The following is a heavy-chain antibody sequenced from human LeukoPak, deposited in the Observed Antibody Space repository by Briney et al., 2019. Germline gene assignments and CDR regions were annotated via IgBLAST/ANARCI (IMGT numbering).Heavy chain of an antibody. CDR2: ISGSGVST. Sequence: GGSLRLSCAASGLRFSSYAMSWVRQAPGKGLEWVSAISGSGVSTYYADSVKGRFTVSRDNSKNTLYLQMNSLRAEDTAVYYCARDRSEGGAFDIWGQGTMVTVSS. D-gene: IGHD3-16*01. CDR3: ARDRSEGGAFDI. V-gene: IGHV3-23*01. J-gene: IGHJ3*02. CDR1: GLRFSSYA.